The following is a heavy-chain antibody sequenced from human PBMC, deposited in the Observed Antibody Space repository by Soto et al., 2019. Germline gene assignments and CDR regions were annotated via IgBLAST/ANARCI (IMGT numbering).Heavy chain of an antibody. CDR2: IIPILGIT. CDR1: GGTFSSYT. CDR3: ASPCPRHKFGFLFDY. Sequence: SVKVSCKASGGTFSSYTISWVRQAPGQGLEWMGRIIPILGITNYAQKFQGRVTITADKSTSTAYMELSSLRSEDTAVYYCASPCPRHKFGFLFDYWGQGTLVTVSS. V-gene: IGHV1-69*02. J-gene: IGHJ4*02. D-gene: IGHD3-10*01.